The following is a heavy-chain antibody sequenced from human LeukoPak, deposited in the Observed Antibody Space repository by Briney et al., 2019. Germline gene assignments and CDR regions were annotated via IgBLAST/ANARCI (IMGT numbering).Heavy chain of an antibody. D-gene: IGHD2-21*01. V-gene: IGHV1-2*02. Sequence: ASVTVSCKASGYSFTDYYMHWVRQAPGQGLEWMGWINLNNGDIKSAQKFQGRVTMTRDTSITTAYMEVSWLTSDDTAIHYCARADRLHGGPYLIGPWGQGTLVTVSS. CDR2: INLNNGDI. CDR3: ARADRLHGGPYLIGP. J-gene: IGHJ5*02. CDR1: GYSFTDYY.